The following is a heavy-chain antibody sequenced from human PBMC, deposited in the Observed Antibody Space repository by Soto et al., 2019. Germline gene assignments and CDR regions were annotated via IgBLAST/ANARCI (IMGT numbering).Heavy chain of an antibody. V-gene: IGHV4-39*01. D-gene: IGHD4-17*01. CDR3: GGQVYGAKGYYFEN. CDR2: IYYIGNT. J-gene: IGHJ4*02. CDR1: NGSISSRSSY. Sequence: QLQLQESGSGLVKPSETLSLTCTVSNGSISSRSSYWGWIRQTPGKGLEWIGSIYYIGNTYYNPSLQSRGTISIDTSKTQFSLKLTSVTAEDTAVYFCGGQVYGAKGYYFENWGQGTLVTVSS.